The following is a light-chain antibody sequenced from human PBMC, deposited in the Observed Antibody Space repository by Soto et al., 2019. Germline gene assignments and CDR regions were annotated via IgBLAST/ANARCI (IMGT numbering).Light chain of an antibody. CDR1: SSNIGYNS. CDR3: GTWVSSLSAAV. V-gene: IGLV1-51*01. J-gene: IGLJ1*01. Sequence: QSVLTQPPSVSAAPGQKVTISCSGSSSNIGYNSVSWYQQLPGTAPKLLIYDSNKRPSGIPDRFSASQSGTSATLAITGLQTGDEADYFCGTWVSSLSAAVFGAGTKLTVL. CDR2: DSN.